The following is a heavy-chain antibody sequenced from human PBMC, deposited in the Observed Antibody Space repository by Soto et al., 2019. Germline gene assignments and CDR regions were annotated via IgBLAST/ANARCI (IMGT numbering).Heavy chain of an antibody. V-gene: IGHV3-73*02. CDR1: GFTFSGSA. D-gene: IGHD6-13*01. CDR3: TRLGIAAAGTDY. J-gene: IGHJ4*02. CDR2: IRSKAKSYAT. Sequence: EVQLVESGGGLVQPGGSLKLSCAASGFTFSGSAMHWVRQASGKGLEWVGRIRSKAKSYATVYAASVKGRCTISRDDSKNTAYLQMISLKTEDTAVYDCTRLGIAAAGTDYWGQGTLVTVSS.